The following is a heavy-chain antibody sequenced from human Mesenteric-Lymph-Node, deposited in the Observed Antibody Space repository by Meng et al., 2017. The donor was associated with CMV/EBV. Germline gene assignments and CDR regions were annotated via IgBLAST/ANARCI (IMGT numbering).Heavy chain of an antibody. V-gene: IGHV3-7*01. J-gene: IGHJ4*02. Sequence: GESLKISCVASGFKFDDFYMAWVRQAPGKGLEGVAIIKRDGNEKYYADSVKGRFTVSRDNAKNSLYLQMDSLRAEDTAVYYCARVSHYYDRSGYYLLDYWGQGTLVTVSS. CDR2: IKRDGNEK. CDR3: ARVSHYYDRSGYYLLDY. D-gene: IGHD3-22*01. CDR1: GFKFDDFY.